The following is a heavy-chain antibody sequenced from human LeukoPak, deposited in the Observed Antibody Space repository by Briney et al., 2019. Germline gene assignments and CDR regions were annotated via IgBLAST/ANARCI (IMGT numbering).Heavy chain of an antibody. D-gene: IGHD5-24*01. CDR2: ISGSGGST. J-gene: IGHJ4*02. V-gene: IGHV3-23*01. CDR3: AKVGIEISFDY. CDR1: GFTFSSYA. Sequence: GGSLRLSCAASGFTFSSYAMSWVRQARGKGLEWVSAISGSGGSTYYADSVKSRFTISRDNSKNTLYLQMNSLRAEDTAVYYCAKVGIEISFDYWGQGTLVTVSS.